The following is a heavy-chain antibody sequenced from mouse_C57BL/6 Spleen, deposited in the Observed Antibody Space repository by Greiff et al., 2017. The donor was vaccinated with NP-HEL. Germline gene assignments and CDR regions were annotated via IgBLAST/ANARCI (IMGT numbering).Heavy chain of an antibody. V-gene: IGHV6-3*01. Sequence: EVMLVESGGGLVQPGGSMKLSCVASGFTFSNYWMNWVRQSPEKGLAWVAQIRLKSDNYATHYAESVKGRFTISRDDSKSSVYLQINNLRAEDTGIYYCTGGTWFAYWGQGTLVTVSA. CDR1: GFTFSNYW. CDR3: TGGTWFAY. CDR2: IRLKSDNYAT. J-gene: IGHJ3*01.